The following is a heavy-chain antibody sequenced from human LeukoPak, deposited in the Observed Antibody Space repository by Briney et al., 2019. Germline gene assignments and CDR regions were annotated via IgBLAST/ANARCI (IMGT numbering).Heavy chain of an antibody. CDR1: GFTFSSYS. D-gene: IGHD2-2*01. CDR2: ISSSSSYI. CDR3: ARDLGYCSSTSCYSTRFDP. V-gene: IGHV3-21*01. J-gene: IGHJ5*02. Sequence: GGSLRLSCAASGFTFSSYSMNWVRQAPGKGLEWVSSISSSSSYIYYADSVKGRFTISRGNAKNSLYLQMNSLRAEDTAVYYCARDLGYCSSTSCYSTRFDPWGQGTLVTVSS.